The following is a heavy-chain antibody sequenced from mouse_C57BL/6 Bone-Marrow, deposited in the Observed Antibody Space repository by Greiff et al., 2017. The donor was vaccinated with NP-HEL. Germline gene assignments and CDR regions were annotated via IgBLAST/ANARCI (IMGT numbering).Heavy chain of an antibody. CDR2: ISSGGDYI. D-gene: IGHD2-2*01. J-gene: IGHJ2*01. CDR1: GFTFSSYA. CDR3: TIYYGYDDGFDY. Sequence: EVMLVESGEGLVKPGGSLKLSCAASGFTFSSYAMSWVRQTPEKRLEWVAYISSGGDYIYYADTVKGRFTISRDNARNTLYLQMSSLKSEDTAMYYCTIYYGYDDGFDYWGQGTTLTVSS. V-gene: IGHV5-9-1*02.